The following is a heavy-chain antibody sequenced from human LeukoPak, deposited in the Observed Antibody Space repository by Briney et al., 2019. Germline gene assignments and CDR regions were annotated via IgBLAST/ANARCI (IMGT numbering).Heavy chain of an antibody. V-gene: IGHV3-23*01. J-gene: IGHJ4*02. CDR1: GFTFSNYA. CDR3: AKEDYDSSGGFDS. D-gene: IGHD3-22*01. CDR2: IRGRGDST. Sequence: GGSLRPSCAASGFTFSNYAMSWVRQAPGKGLEWVSAIRGRGDSTYYADSVMGRFAISRDNSKNTLYLQLNYLRAEDTAVYYCAKEDYDSSGGFDSWGQGTLVTVSS.